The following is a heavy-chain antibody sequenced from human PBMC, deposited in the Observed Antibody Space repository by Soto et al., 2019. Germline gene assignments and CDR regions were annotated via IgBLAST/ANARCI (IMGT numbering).Heavy chain of an antibody. J-gene: IGHJ6*02. CDR2: IYWDDDK. CDR1: GFSLSTIGVG. D-gene: IGHD2-21*02. CDR3: VQSRCGGDCLQSYSSHSYYGLDV. V-gene: IGHV2-5*02. Sequence: QITLKESGPTLVKPTQTLTLTCTFSGFSLSTIGVGVGWIRQPPGKALEWLALIYWDDDKRYSPSLKSRLTVTKDTSKNQVVLTRTNMDPVDTATYYCVQSRCGGDCLQSYSSHSYYGLDVWGQGSTVTVSS.